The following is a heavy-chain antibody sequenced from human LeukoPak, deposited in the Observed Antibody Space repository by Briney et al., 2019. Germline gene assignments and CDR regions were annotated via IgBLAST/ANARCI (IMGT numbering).Heavy chain of an antibody. CDR2: INQESSEK. J-gene: IGHJ4*02. V-gene: IGHV3-7*01. CDR3: ARDSSSWYPIIDY. Sequence: GGSLRLSCEASGFRFSGFWMSWVRQAPGKGPEWVANINQESSEKYYVDSVRGRFTISRDNAKNSLSLQMISLRVEDTAVYYCARDSSSWYPIIDYWGQGTLVTVSS. D-gene: IGHD6-13*01. CDR1: GFRFSGFW.